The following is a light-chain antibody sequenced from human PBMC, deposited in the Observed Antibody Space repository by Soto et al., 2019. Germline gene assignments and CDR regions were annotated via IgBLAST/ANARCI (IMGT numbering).Light chain of an antibody. Sequence: EMVLTQTPGTLSLSPGERATLSCRASQSVTTSHLAWYQQKPGQAPRLLIYGASARATGIPDRFSGSGSDTDFSLTIRRLDREDFAMYDCLLYCSPDRYTFGPGTKVQIK. J-gene: IGKJ2*01. CDR1: QSVTTSH. CDR3: LLYCSPDRYT. CDR2: GAS. V-gene: IGKV3-20*01.